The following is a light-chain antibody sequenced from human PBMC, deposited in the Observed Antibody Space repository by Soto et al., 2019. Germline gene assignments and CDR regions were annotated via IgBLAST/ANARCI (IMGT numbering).Light chain of an antibody. CDR2: KDS. CDR3: LSADSSGTEV. CDR1: ALPKQY. V-gene: IGLV3-25*03. Sequence: SYELTQPPSVSVSPGQTARITCSGDALPKQYAYWYQQKPGQAPVLVIYKDSERPSGIPERFSGSSSGTTVTLTISGVQAEDEADYYCLSADSSGTEVFGGGTKLTVL. J-gene: IGLJ2*01.